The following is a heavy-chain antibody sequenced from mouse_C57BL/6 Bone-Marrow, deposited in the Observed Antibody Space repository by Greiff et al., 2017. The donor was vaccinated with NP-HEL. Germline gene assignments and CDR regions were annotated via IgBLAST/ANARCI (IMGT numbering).Heavy chain of an antibody. CDR1: GYSITSGYY. Sequence: EVQLQQSGPGLVKPSQSLSLTCSVTGYSITSGYYWNWIRQSPGNKLEWMGYISYDGSNNYNPSLKNRISITRDTSKNQFFLKLNSVTTEDTATYYCARDTRFAYWGQGTLVTVSA. J-gene: IGHJ3*01. V-gene: IGHV3-6*01. CDR2: ISYDGSN. CDR3: ARDTRFAY.